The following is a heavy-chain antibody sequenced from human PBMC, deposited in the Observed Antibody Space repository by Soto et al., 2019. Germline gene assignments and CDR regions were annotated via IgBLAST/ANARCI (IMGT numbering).Heavy chain of an antibody. Sequence: GGSLRLSCAASRISLSYYAMSWVRQAPGKGLEWVSVISGSGDATYYADSVKGRLTVFRDNSKNTLYLQVNSLRAEDTAVYYCAKAQEIGGNVNSFFDYWGPGTLVTVSS. V-gene: IGHV3-23*01. CDR2: ISGSGDAT. J-gene: IGHJ4*02. CDR1: RISLSYYA. CDR3: AKAQEIGGNVNSFFDY. D-gene: IGHD2-15*01.